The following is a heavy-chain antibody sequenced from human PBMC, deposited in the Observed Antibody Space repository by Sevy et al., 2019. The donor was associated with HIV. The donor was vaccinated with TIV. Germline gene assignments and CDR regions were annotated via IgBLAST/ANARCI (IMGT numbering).Heavy chain of an antibody. J-gene: IGHJ4*02. CDR1: GFTFSNYW. Sequence: GGSLRLSCAVSGFTFSNYWMSWVRQAPGKGLECVANINQDGGEKYYVDSVKGRFFVSRDNAKNSLYLQMDSLRAEDTAVYYCAREQLTGAKPDYFDYWGQGTLVTVSS. V-gene: IGHV3-7*01. CDR3: AREQLTGAKPDYFDY. D-gene: IGHD7-27*01. CDR2: INQDGGEK.